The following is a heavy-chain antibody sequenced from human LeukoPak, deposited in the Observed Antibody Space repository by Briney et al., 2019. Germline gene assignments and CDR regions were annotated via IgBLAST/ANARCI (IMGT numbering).Heavy chain of an antibody. D-gene: IGHD6-6*01. J-gene: IGHJ4*02. CDR2: ISSSAI. CDR3: VRSGSRWSLDY. CDR1: GFTFSSYE. Sequence: GGSLRLSCAASGFTFSSYEMNWVRQAPGKGLERVSYISSSAIYYADSVKGRFTISRDNAKNSLSLQMNSLRPEDTAVYYCVRSGSRWSLDYWGQGTLVSVSS. V-gene: IGHV3-48*03.